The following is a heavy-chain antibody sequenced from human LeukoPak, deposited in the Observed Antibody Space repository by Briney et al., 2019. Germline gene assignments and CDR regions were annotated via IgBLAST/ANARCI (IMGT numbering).Heavy chain of an antibody. V-gene: IGHV3-30*03. CDR1: GFPFSDYV. J-gene: IGHJ4*02. CDR3: ARDPFLGGPDFLDY. D-gene: IGHD1-26*01. Sequence: GRSLRLPCTVSGFPFSDYVVHWVRQAPGKGLEWVTVTSADESIKSYSDSVRGRFTISRDNFKNILYLQMDSLGLEDTAVYFCARDPFLGGPDFLDYWGRGTLVTVSS. CDR2: TSADESIK.